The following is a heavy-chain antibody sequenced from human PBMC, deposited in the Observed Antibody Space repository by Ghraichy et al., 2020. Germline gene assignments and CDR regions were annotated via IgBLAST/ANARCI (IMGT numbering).Heavy chain of an antibody. CDR3: VREEDHDRSGLDY. V-gene: IGHV3-21*01. D-gene: IGHD3-22*01. CDR1: GFTFSRNI. J-gene: IGHJ4*02. CDR2: ISSSSIYI. Sequence: GGSLRLSCAASGFTFSRNIMNWVRQAPGKGLEWVSSISSSSIYIYYADSVKGRFTISRDNAKNSLYLQMNSLRAEDTAVYYCVREEDHDRSGLDYWGQGTRVTVSS.